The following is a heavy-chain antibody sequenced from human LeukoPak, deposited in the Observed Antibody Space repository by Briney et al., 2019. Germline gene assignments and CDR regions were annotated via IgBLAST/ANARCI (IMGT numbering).Heavy chain of an antibody. CDR3: ARVWITIFGVVIPYFDY. CDR1: GYSISSGYY. V-gene: IGHV4-38-2*02. CDR2: IYHSGST. Sequence: TSETLSLTCTVSGYSISSGYYWGWIRQPPGKGLEWIGSIYHSGSTYYNPSLKSRVTISVDTSKNQFSLKLSSVTAADTAVYYCARVWITIFGVVIPYFDYWGQGTLVTVSS. D-gene: IGHD3-3*01. J-gene: IGHJ4*02.